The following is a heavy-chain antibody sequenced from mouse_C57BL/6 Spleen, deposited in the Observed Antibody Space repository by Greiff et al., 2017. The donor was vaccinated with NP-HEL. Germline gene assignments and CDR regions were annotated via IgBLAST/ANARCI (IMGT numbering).Heavy chain of an antibody. CDR2: IDPNSGGT. CDR1: GYTFTSYW. J-gene: IGHJ1*03. D-gene: IGHD1-1*01. Sequence: QVQLQQPGAELVKPGASVKLSCKASGYTFTSYWMHWVKQRPGRGLEWNGRIDPNSGGTKYNEKFKSKATLTGDKHSSTAYMQRSSLTSEDSAVYYCARSITTVVRYFDVWGTGTTVTVSS. V-gene: IGHV1-72*01. CDR3: ARSITTVVRYFDV.